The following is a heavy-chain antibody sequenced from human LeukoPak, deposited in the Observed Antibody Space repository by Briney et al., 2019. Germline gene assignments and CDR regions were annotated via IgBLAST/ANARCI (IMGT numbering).Heavy chain of an antibody. CDR1: GFTSSSYG. V-gene: IGHV3-33*01. CDR2: IWYDGSNK. Sequence: GGSLRLSCAASGFTSSSYGMHWVRQAPGKGLEWVAIIWYDGSNKYYADSVKGRFTISRDNSKNTLYLQMNSLRAEDTAVYYCARASGYCSGGSCYTTLDYWGQGTLVTVSS. CDR3: ARASGYCSGGSCYTTLDY. J-gene: IGHJ4*02. D-gene: IGHD2-15*01.